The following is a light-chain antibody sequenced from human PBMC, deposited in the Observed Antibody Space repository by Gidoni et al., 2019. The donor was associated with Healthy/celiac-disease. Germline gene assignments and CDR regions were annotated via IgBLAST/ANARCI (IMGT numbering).Light chain of an antibody. CDR3: QQFNSYPIT. CDR1: QGISSA. V-gene: IGKV1-13*02. Sequence: GDRVTSTCRASQGISSALAWYQQKPGKAPKLLLYDASSLESGVPSRFSGSGSGTDFTLTISSLQPEDFATYYCQQFNSYPITFGQGTRLEIK. J-gene: IGKJ5*01. CDR2: DAS.